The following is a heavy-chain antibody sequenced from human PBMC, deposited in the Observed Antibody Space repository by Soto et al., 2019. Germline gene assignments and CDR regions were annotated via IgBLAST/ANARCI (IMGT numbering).Heavy chain of an antibody. CDR2: IWYDGSNK. V-gene: IGHV3-33*01. J-gene: IGHJ5*02. CDR1: GFTFSSYG. D-gene: IGHD3-10*01. CDR3: ARATYYYGSGSWFDP. Sequence: GGSLRLSCAASGFTFSSYGMHWVRQAPGKGLEWVAVIWYDGSNKYYADSVKGRFTISRDNSKNTLYLQMNSLRAEDTAVYYCARATYYYGSGSWFDPWGQEPWSPLL.